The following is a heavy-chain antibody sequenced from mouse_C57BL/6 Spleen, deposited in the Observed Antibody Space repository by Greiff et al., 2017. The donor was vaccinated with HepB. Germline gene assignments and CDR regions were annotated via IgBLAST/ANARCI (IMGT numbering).Heavy chain of an antibody. Sequence: EVKVVESGGGLVKPGGSLKLSCAASGFTFSDYGMHWVRQAPEKGLEWVAYISSGSSTIYYADTVKGRFTISRDNAKNTLFLQMTSLRSEDTAMYYCARRDYGSSWYYAMDYWGQGTSVTVSS. J-gene: IGHJ4*01. CDR3: ARRDYGSSWYYAMDY. CDR1: GFTFSDYG. V-gene: IGHV5-17*01. CDR2: ISSGSSTI. D-gene: IGHD1-1*01.